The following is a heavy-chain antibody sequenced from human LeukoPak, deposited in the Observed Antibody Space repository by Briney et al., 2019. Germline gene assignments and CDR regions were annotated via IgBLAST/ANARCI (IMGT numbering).Heavy chain of an antibody. CDR1: GGSLSGYY. Sequence: PSETLSLTCAVYGGSLSGYYWSWIRQPPGKGLEWIGEINHSGSTNYNPSLKSRITISVDTSKNQFSLKLSSVTAADTAVYYCAREGLNMVRGVIPKEAWGWFDPWGQGTLVTVSS. J-gene: IGHJ5*02. D-gene: IGHD3-10*01. V-gene: IGHV4-34*01. CDR3: AREGLNMVRGVIPKEAWGWFDP. CDR2: INHSGST.